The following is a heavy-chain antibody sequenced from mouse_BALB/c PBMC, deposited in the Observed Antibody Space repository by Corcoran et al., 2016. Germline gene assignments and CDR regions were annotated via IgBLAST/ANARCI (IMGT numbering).Heavy chain of an antibody. CDR3: ARLGTTGFDY. CDR2: INPDSSTI. D-gene: IGHD1-1*01. Sequence: EVKLLESGGGLVQPGGSLKLSCAASGFDFSRYWMSWVRQAPGKGLEWIREINPDSSTINYTQSLKDKFIISRDNAKNTLYLQMSKVRSEDTALYYCARLGTTGFDYWGQGTTLTVSS. J-gene: IGHJ2*01. V-gene: IGHV4-1*02. CDR1: GFDFSRYW.